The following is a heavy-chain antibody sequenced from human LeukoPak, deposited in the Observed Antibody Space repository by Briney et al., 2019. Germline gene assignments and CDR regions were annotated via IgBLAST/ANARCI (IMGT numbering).Heavy chain of an antibody. D-gene: IGHD5-12*01. CDR2: IYYSGST. CDR1: GGSISSYY. V-gene: IGHV4-59*01. Sequence: SSETLSLTCTVSGGSISSYYWSWIRQPPGKGLEWIGYIYYSGSTNYNPSLKSRVTISVDTSKNQFSLKLSSVTAADTAVYYCARGGGYPKLSFDYWGQGTLVTVSS. CDR3: ARGGGYPKLSFDY. J-gene: IGHJ4*02.